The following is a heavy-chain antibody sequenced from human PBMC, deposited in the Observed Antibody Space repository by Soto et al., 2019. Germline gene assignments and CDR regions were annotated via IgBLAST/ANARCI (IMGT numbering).Heavy chain of an antibody. V-gene: IGHV4-34*01. CDR2: INHSGST. J-gene: IGHJ4*02. Sequence: PSETLSLTCAVYGGSFSGYYWSWIRQPPGKGLEWIGEINHSGSTNYNPSLKSRVTISVDTSKNQFSLKLSSVTAADTAVYYCAREGTAMVRFDYWGQGTLVPVSS. CDR1: GGSFSGYY. D-gene: IGHD5-18*01. CDR3: AREGTAMVRFDY.